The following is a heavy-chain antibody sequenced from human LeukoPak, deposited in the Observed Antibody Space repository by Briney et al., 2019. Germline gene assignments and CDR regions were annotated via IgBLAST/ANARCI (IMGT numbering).Heavy chain of an antibody. J-gene: IGHJ4*02. CDR2: INHSGST. Sequence: SETLSLACAVYGGSFSGYYWSWIRQPPGKGLEWIGEINHSGSTNYNPSLKSRVTISVDTSKNQFSLKLSSVTAADTAVYYCARGQNWGSYLDYWGQGTLVTVSS. D-gene: IGHD7-27*01. CDR3: ARGQNWGSYLDY. V-gene: IGHV4-34*01. CDR1: GGSFSGYY.